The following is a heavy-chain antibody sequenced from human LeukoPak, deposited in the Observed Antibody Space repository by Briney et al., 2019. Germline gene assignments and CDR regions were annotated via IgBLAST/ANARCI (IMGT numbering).Heavy chain of an antibody. J-gene: IGHJ4*02. V-gene: IGHV1-24*01. CDR2: FDPEDGET. Sequence: ASVKVSCKASGGTFSSYAISWVRQAPGKGLEWMGGFDPEDGETIYAQKFQGRVTMTEDTSTDTAYMELSSLRSEDTAVYYCATAPSMITFGGVAIYDWDFDYWGQGTLVTVSS. CDR3: ATAPSMITFGGVAIYDWDFDY. CDR1: GGTFSSYA. D-gene: IGHD3-16*01.